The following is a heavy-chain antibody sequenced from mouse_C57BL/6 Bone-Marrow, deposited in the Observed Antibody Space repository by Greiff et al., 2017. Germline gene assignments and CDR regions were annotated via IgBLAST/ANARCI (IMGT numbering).Heavy chain of an antibody. J-gene: IGHJ4*01. D-gene: IGHD2-4*01. CDR3: ARSYDYDDYTMDY. CDR2: MHPNGGSP. Sequence: VKLQQPGAELVKPGASVKLSCKASGYTFTNYWMHWVKQRPGQGLAWIGMMHPNGGSPEYNEKFKGEATLRVDKSSRTAYMELSSLTSEDSAVYDCARSYDYDDYTMDYWGQGTSVTVSS. V-gene: IGHV1-64*01. CDR1: GYTFTNYW.